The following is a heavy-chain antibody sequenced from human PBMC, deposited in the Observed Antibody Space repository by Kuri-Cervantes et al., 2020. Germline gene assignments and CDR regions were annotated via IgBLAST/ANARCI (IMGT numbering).Heavy chain of an antibody. V-gene: IGHV3-7*01. J-gene: IGHJ4*02. D-gene: IGHD3-16*01. CDR3: TTGDRGRDTGEFDY. CDR1: GFVFGSYA. Sequence: GGSLRLSCEASGFVFGSYAMHWVRQAPGKGLEWVANIKQDGSEKYYVDSVKGRFTISRDNAKNSVYLQMNSLRAEDTAMYYCTTGDRGRDTGEFDYWGQGTLVTVSS. CDR2: IKQDGSEK.